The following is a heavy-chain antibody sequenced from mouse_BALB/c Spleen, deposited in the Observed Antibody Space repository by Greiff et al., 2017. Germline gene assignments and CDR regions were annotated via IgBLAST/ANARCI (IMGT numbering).Heavy chain of an antibody. J-gene: IGHJ4*01. CDR1: GFTFSSYT. D-gene: IGHD4-1*01. Sequence: EVHLVESGGGLVKPGGSLKLSCAASGFTFSSYTMSWVRQTPEKRLEWVATISSGGSYTYYPDSVKGRFTISRDNAKNTLYLQMSSLKSEDTAMYYGTRDLTGGVYYYAMDYWGQGTSVTVSS. CDR2: ISSGGSYT. CDR3: TRDLTGGVYYYAMDY. V-gene: IGHV5-6-4*01.